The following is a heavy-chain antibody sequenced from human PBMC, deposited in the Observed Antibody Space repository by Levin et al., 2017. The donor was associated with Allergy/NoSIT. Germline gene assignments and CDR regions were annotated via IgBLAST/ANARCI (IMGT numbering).Heavy chain of an antibody. V-gene: IGHV3-11*01. Sequence: GGSLRLSCAASGFTFSDYYMNWIRQAPGKGLEWVSYISGSGTTIYYADSLKGRFTISRDNAKNSLYLQMNSLRAEDTAVYYCASDTGSANYGMDVWGQGTTVSVSS. CDR2: ISGSGTTI. J-gene: IGHJ6*02. CDR3: ASDTGSANYGMDV. D-gene: IGHD3-10*01. CDR1: GFTFSDYY.